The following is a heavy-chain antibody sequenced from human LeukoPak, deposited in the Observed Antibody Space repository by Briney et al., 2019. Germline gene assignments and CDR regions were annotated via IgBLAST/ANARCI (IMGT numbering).Heavy chain of an antibody. D-gene: IGHD5-24*01. J-gene: IGHJ3*02. V-gene: IGHV1-69*04. CDR3: AREEVEMATGGAFDI. Sequence: SVNVSCKASGGTFSSYAISWVRQAPGQGLEWMGRIIPIFGIANYAQTFQGRVTITADKSTSTAYMELSSLRSEDTAVYYCAREEVEMATGGAFDIWGQGTTVTASS. CDR1: GGTFSSYA. CDR2: IIPIFGIA.